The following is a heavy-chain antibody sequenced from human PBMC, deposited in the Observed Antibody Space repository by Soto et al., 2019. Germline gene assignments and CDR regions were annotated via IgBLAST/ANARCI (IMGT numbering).Heavy chain of an antibody. CDR1: GGSFSGYY. V-gene: IGHV4-34*01. CDR2: INHSGST. J-gene: IGHJ5*02. D-gene: IGHD3-9*01. CDR3: ARDGYDILTGSPSWFDP. Sequence: SETLSLTCAVYGGSFSGYYWSWIRQPPGKGLEWIGEINHSGSTNYNPSLKSRVTISVDTSKNQFSLKLSSVTAADTAVYYCARDGYDILTGSPSWFDPLGQGTLVTVSS.